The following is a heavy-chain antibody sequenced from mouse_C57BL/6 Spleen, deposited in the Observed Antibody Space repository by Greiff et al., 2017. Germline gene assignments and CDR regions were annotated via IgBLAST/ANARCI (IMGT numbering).Heavy chain of an antibody. D-gene: IGHD1-1*01. J-gene: IGHJ2*01. CDR3: ASSLITTVVAFDY. CDR2: IHPNSGST. V-gene: IGHV1-64*01. Sequence: QVQLQQPGAELVKPGASVKLSCKASGYTFTSYWMHWVKQRPGPGLEWIGMIHPNSGSTNYNEKFKSKATLTVDKSSSTAYMQLSSLTSEDSAVYYCASSLITTVVAFDYWGQGTTLTVSS. CDR1: GYTFTSYW.